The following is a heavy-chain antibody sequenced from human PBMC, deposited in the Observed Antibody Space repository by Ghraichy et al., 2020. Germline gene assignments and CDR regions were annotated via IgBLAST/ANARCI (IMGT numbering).Heavy chain of an antibody. Sequence: GESLNISCEASGFTFNSFWMHWVRQAPGKGLVWVSRINNDGSGTNYADSVKGRFTVSRDNAKNTLYLQMNSLRAEDTAVYYCARDRPGYCSTSSCSYYFDHWGQVTLVTVSS. V-gene: IGHV3-74*01. CDR3: ARDRPGYCSTSSCSYYFDH. J-gene: IGHJ4*02. CDR1: GFTFNSFW. D-gene: IGHD2-2*01. CDR2: INNDGSGT.